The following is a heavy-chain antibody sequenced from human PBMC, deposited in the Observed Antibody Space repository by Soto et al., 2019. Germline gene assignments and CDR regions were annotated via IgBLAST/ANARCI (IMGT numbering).Heavy chain of an antibody. CDR3: ARGLGVPASIWFDP. CDR2: MYHSGST. D-gene: IGHD2-2*01. J-gene: IGHJ5*02. CDR1: GGSISSGGYS. Sequence: PSETLSLTCAVSGGSISSGGYSWSWIRQPPGKGLEWIGYMYHSGSTYYNPSLKSRVTISVDKSKNQFSLKLSSVTAADTAVYYCARGLGVPASIWFDPWGQGTLVTVSS. V-gene: IGHV4-30-2*01.